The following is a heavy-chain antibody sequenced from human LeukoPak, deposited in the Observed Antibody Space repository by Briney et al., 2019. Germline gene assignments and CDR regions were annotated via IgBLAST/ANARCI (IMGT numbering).Heavy chain of an antibody. D-gene: IGHD2-2*01. CDR1: GGSFSGYY. J-gene: IGHJ5*02. Sequence: SETLSLTCAVYGGSFSGYYWSWIRQPPGKGLEWIGEINHSGSTNYNPSLKSRVTISVDTSKNQFSLKLTSVTAADTAVYYCARDTYLGYCTSTSCLGFYPWGQGTLVTVSS. CDR2: INHSGST. CDR3: ARDTYLGYCTSTSCLGFYP. V-gene: IGHV4-34*01.